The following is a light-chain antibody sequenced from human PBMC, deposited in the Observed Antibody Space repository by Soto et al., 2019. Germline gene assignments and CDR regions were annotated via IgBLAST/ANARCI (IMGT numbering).Light chain of an antibody. Sequence: QSALTQPPSASGSPGQSVTISCTGTSSDVGGYNYVSWYQQHPGKAPKLMIXXVSKRPSGVPDRFSGSRSGNTASLTVSGLQAEDEADYYCSSYAGYNNYVFGAGTKLTVL. J-gene: IGLJ1*01. V-gene: IGLV2-8*01. CDR2: XVS. CDR3: SSYAGYNNYV. CDR1: SSDVGGYNY.